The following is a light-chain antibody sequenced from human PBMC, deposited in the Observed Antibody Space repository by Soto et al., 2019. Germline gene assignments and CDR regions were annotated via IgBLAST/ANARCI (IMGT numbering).Light chain of an antibody. J-gene: IGLJ3*02. CDR3: CSYATSNSWV. Sequence: QSALTQPASVSGSPGQSITISCTGASNDVGSYNLVSWYQQHPGKAPKLMIYEVSKRPSGVSGRFSGSKSGNTASLTISGLQAEDEADYYCCSYATSNSWVFGGGTKVTVL. CDR2: EVS. CDR1: SNDVGSYNL. V-gene: IGLV2-23*02.